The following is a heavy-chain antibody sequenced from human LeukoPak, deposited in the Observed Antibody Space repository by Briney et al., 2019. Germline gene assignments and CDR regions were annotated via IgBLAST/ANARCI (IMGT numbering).Heavy chain of an antibody. CDR1: GFTFSDYY. V-gene: IGHV3-11*04. J-gene: IGHJ5*02. Sequence: GGSLRLSCAASGFTFSDYYMSWIRQAPGKGLEWVSYISSSGSTMYYADSVKGRFTISRDNAKNSLYLQMNSLRAEDTAVYYCARELVIYPTDWFDPWGQGTLVTVSS. CDR3: ARELVIYPTDWFDP. D-gene: IGHD3-9*01. CDR2: ISSSGSTM.